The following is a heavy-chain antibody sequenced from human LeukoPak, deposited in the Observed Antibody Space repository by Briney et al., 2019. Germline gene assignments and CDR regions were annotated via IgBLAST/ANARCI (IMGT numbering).Heavy chain of an antibody. CDR2: ISHSGST. J-gene: IGHJ1*01. V-gene: IGHV4-34*01. Sequence: SETLSLTCAVYGGSFSGYYWSWIRQPPGKGLEWIGEISHSGSTNYNPSLKSRVTISVDTSKNQFSLKLSSVTAADTAVYYCARRAYGGGWYGYYFQHWGQGTLVTVSS. CDR1: GGSFSGYY. CDR3: ARRAYGGGWYGYYFQH. D-gene: IGHD6-19*01.